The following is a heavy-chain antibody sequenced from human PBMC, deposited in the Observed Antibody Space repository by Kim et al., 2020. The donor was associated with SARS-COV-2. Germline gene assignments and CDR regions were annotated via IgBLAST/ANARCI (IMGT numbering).Heavy chain of an antibody. CDR3: ARGITYYYDSSGLSSTNWFDP. V-gene: IGHV4-39*01. J-gene: IGHJ5*02. D-gene: IGHD3-22*01. CDR2: IYYSGST. Sequence: SETLSLTCTVSGGSISSSSYYWGWIRQPPGKGLEWIGSIYYSGSTYYNPSLKSRVTISVDTSKNQFSLKLSSVTAADTAVYYCARGITYYYDSSGLSSTNWFDPWGQGTLVTVSS. CDR1: GGSISSSSYY.